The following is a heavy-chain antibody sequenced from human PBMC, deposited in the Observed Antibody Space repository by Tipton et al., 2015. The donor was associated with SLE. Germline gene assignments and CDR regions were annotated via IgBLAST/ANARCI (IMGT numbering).Heavy chain of an antibody. J-gene: IGHJ6*04. Sequence: QVQLVQSGAEVRKPGASVKVSCKASGYTFSSYDINWVRQATGQGLEWMGWMNPNSGNTGYAQKFQGRVTMTRNTSISTAYMELSSLRSEDTAVYYCARVPVRTTGGFGRFRMDVWGKGTTVTVSS. CDR3: ARVPVRTTGGFGRFRMDV. D-gene: IGHD1-1*01. CDR2: MNPNSGNT. V-gene: IGHV1-8*01. CDR1: GYTFSSYD.